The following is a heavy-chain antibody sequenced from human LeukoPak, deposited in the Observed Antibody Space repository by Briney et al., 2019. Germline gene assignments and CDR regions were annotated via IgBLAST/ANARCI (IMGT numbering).Heavy chain of an antibody. CDR2: IYYSGST. CDR3: ARDSTVYGDYIF. Sequence: SETLSLTCAVYGGSFSGYYWSWIRQHPGKGLEWIGYIYYSGSTYYNPSLKSRVTISVDTSKNQFSLKLSSVTAADTAVYYCARDSTVYGDYIFWGQGTLVTVSS. D-gene: IGHD4-17*01. V-gene: IGHV4-31*11. CDR1: GGSFSGYY. J-gene: IGHJ4*02.